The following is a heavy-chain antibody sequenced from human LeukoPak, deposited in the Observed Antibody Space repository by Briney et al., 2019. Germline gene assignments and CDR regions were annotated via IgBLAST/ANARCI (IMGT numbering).Heavy chain of an antibody. J-gene: IGHJ4*02. D-gene: IGHD5-18*01. CDR3: AGGAAMVPVLGY. Sequence: ASVKVSCKASGYTFTSYAMHWVRQAPGQRLEWMGWINAGNGNTKYSQKFQGRVTITRDTSASTAYMELSSLRSEDTAVYYCAGGAAMVPVLGYWGQGTLVTVSS. V-gene: IGHV1-3*01. CDR2: INAGNGNT. CDR1: GYTFTSYA.